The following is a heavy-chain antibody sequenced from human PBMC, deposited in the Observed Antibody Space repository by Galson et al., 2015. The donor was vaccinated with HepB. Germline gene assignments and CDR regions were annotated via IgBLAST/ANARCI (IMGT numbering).Heavy chain of an antibody. CDR2: IYYSGST. Sequence: ETLSLTCTVSGGSISSSSYYWGWIRQPPGKGLEWIGSIYYSGSTYYNPSLKSRVTISVDTSKNQFSLKLSSVTAADTAVYYCARWAMAAGWFDPWGQGTLVTVSS. D-gene: IGHD6-25*01. J-gene: IGHJ5*02. CDR3: ARWAMAAGWFDP. V-gene: IGHV4-39*01. CDR1: GGSISSSSYY.